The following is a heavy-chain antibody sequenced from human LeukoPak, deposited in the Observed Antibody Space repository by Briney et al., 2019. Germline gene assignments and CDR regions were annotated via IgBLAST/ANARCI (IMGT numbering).Heavy chain of an antibody. CDR3: AKDRHAPGRYCSSTICFPFYP. J-gene: IGHJ5*02. CDR1: GFTFSSYD. V-gene: IGHV3-23*01. CDR2: ISSIGSSS. D-gene: IGHD2-2*01. Sequence: GGYLRLSCAASGFTFSSYDMSWVRHAPGKGLEWVSSISSIGSSSYYADSVKCRFTISRDNHKSTLYLQMNSLRAEDTAVYYCAKDRHAPGRYCSSTICFPFYPWGQGTLVTVSS.